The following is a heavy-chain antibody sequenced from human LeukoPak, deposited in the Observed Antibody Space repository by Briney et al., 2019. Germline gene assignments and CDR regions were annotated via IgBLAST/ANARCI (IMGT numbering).Heavy chain of an antibody. D-gene: IGHD2-2*01. Sequence: PVGSLRLSCAASGFTFSTYTMNWVRQAPGKGLEWVSSISSSSSYIYYADSVKGRFTISRDNAKNSLYLQMNSLRAEDTAVYYCARDALAAGYRLEWYYFDYWGQGTLVTVSS. CDR1: GFTFSTYT. CDR2: ISSSSSYI. V-gene: IGHV3-21*01. J-gene: IGHJ4*02. CDR3: ARDALAAGYRLEWYYFDY.